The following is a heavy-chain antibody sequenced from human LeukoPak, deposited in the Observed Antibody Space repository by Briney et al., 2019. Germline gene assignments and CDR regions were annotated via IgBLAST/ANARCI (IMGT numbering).Heavy chain of an antibody. D-gene: IGHD6-13*01. Sequence: ASVKISCKASGYTFTGHHLHWVRQAPGQGLEWMGWINPDSGGTRYAQKFQGRVTVTRDTSTSTVYMELSRLRSDDTALYFCARHSGTYLDQWGQGALVTVSS. J-gene: IGHJ4*02. CDR3: ARHSGTYLDQ. CDR1: GYTFTGHH. V-gene: IGHV1-2*02. CDR2: INPDSGGT.